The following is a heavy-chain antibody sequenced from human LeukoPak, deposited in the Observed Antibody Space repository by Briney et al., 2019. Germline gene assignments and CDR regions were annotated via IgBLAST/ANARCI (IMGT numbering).Heavy chain of an antibody. V-gene: IGHV1-69*13. CDR2: IIPIFGTA. Sequence: SVKVSCKASGGTFSSYAISWVRQAPGQGFEWMGGIIPIFGTANYAQKFQGRVTITADESTSTAYMELSSLRSEDTAVYYCATNIVVVPADGFYTFDYWGQGTLVTVSS. D-gene: IGHD2-2*01. J-gene: IGHJ4*02. CDR1: GGTFSSYA. CDR3: ATNIVVVPADGFYTFDY.